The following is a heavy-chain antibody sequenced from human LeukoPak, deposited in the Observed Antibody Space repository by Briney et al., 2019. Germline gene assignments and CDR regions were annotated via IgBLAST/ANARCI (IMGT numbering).Heavy chain of an antibody. Sequence: GGSLRLSCIASGFTFSNYWMSWVRQAPGKGLEWVANIKQDGSEKYYVDSVKGRFSISRDNARSSLDLQMNNLRAEDTAVYYCATTQTFDYWGQGTLVTVSS. CDR2: IKQDGSEK. D-gene: IGHD2-15*01. J-gene: IGHJ4*02. V-gene: IGHV3-7*03. CDR1: GFTFSNYW. CDR3: ATTQTFDY.